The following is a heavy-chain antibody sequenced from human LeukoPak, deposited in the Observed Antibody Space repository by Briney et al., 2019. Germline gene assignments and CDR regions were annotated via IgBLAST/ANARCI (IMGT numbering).Heavy chain of an antibody. CDR1: GFTFSSHG. V-gene: IGHV3-23*01. Sequence: PGGSLRLSCAASGFTFSSHGMNWVRQAPGKGLEWVSGSSSIGGRTYYADSVKGRFTVSRDNSKNTLYLQMNSLKTEDTAVYYCTRRGYYYMDVWGKGTTVTVSS. CDR3: TRRGYYYMDV. CDR2: SSSIGGRT. J-gene: IGHJ6*03.